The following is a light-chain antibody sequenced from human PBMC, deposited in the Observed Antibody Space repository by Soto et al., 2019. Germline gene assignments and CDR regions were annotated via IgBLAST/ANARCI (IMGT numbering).Light chain of an antibody. V-gene: IGLV2-11*01. J-gene: IGLJ2*01. Sequence: QSALTQPASVSESPGQSITISCTGTSSDVGDYNYVSWYRQHPGKAPKLLLYDVSKRPSGVPDRFSGSMSGNTASLTISGLQAEDEADYYCCSYAGSYTYVVFGGGTKLTVL. CDR3: CSYAGSYTYVV. CDR2: DVS. CDR1: SSDVGDYNY.